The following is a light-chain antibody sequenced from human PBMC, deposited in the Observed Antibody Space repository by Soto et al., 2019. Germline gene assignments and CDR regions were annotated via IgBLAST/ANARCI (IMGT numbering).Light chain of an antibody. CDR3: QQSYSTPRT. V-gene: IGKV3D-15*01. CDR1: QGVTTN. Sequence: IVMTQPPATLAVSPGERATLSCRAGQGVTTNFAWYQQKPGQAPRLVIYDIFTRATGVPTRISGSGSGTDFTLTISSLQPEDFATYYCQQSYSTPRTFGQGTKVDIK. CDR2: DIF. J-gene: IGKJ1*01.